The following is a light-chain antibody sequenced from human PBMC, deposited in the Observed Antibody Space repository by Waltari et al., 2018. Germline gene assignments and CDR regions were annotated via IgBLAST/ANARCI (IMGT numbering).Light chain of an antibody. CDR2: GAS. CDR3: QHYDNWLYS. CDR1: QSVSSH. Sequence: EIVMTQSPATLSVSPGERATLFCRASQSVSSHLAWYQQKPGQPPRLLLFGASTRATGTPARFRGSGSGTEFTLTISSLQSEDFAVYYCQHYDNWLYSFGQGTKVEIK. J-gene: IGKJ2*03. V-gene: IGKV3-15*01.